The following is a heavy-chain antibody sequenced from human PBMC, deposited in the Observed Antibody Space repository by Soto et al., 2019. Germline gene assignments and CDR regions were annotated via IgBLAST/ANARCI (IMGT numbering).Heavy chain of an antibody. CDR2: IYPGDSDT. V-gene: IGHV5-51*01. J-gene: IGHJ6*02. Sequence: PGESLKISCKGSGYSFTSYWIGWVRQMPGKGLEWMGIIYPGDSDTRCSPSFQGQVTISADKSISTAYLQWSSLKASDTAMYYCARLGDSQNYYYYGMDVWGQGTTVTVSS. D-gene: IGHD4-17*01. CDR3: ARLGDSQNYYYYGMDV. CDR1: GYSFTSYW.